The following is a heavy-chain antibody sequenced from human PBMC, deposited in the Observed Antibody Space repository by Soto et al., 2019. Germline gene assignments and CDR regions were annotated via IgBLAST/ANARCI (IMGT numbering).Heavy chain of an antibody. CDR1: GYTFTGYY. CDR2: INPNSGGT. D-gene: IGHD6-13*01. Sequence: QVQLVQSGAEVKKPGASVKVSCKASGYTFTGYYMHWVRQAPGQGLEWMGCINPNSGGTNYAQKFQGRVTMTRDTSISTAYMELSRLRYDDTAVYYCARDQAAAGNYYYYYGMDVWGQGTTVTVSS. V-gene: IGHV1-2*02. J-gene: IGHJ6*02. CDR3: ARDQAAAGNYYYYYGMDV.